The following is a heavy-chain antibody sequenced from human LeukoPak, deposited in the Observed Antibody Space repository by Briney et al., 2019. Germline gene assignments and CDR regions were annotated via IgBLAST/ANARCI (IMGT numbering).Heavy chain of an antibody. J-gene: IGHJ4*02. CDR3: TKSLGGDLNY. D-gene: IGHD2-21*01. CDR2: IRSKPNRHAT. CDR1: GFTFSDSA. Sequence: LPGGSLRLSCAASGFTFSDSAIPWVRQASGKGLEWVGRIRSKPNRHATAYTASAEGRFTISRDDSRNMAFLQMNSLNTEDTAVYYCTKSLGGDLNYWGQGTLVTVSS. V-gene: IGHV3-73*01.